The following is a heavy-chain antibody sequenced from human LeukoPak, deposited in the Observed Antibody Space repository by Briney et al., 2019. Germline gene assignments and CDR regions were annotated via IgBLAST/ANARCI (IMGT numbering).Heavy chain of an antibody. Sequence: KSGGSLRLSCAASGFTFSDYYMSWIRQAPGKGLEWVSYISSSGSTIYYADSVKGRFTISRDNAKNSLYLQMNSLRAEDTAVYYCARFGEYDFWSGYVRRFFDYWGQGTLVTVSS. D-gene: IGHD3-3*01. CDR2: ISSSGSTI. V-gene: IGHV3-11*01. CDR3: ARFGEYDFWSGYVRRFFDY. CDR1: GFTFSDYY. J-gene: IGHJ4*02.